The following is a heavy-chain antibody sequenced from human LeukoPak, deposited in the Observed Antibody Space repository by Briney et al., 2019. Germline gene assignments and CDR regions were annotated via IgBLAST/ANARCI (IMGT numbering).Heavy chain of an antibody. CDR1: GGSISSGGYS. CDR3: ARHYQRWFGEFQMMKWFDP. CDR2: IYHSGST. D-gene: IGHD3-10*01. J-gene: IGHJ5*02. V-gene: IGHV4-30-2*01. Sequence: PSETLSLTCAVSGGSISSGGYSWSWIRQPPGKGLEWIGYIYHSGSTYYNPSLKSRVTISVDTSKNQLSLKITSVTAADTAVYYCARHYQRWFGEFQMMKWFDPWGQGTLVTVSS.